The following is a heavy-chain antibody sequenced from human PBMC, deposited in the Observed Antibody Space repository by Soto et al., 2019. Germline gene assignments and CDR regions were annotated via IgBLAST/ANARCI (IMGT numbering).Heavy chain of an antibody. CDR3: ARARRLPLDY. Sequence: PGGSLRLSCVGSGFTFSSYGMHWVRQAPGKGLECVAVISDTGSSHYYAASVEGRFTISRENSKNTLSLHMDRLRAEDTAVYYCARARRLPLDYWGQGTLVTVSS. CDR1: GFTFSSYG. V-gene: IGHV3-30*03. J-gene: IGHJ4*02. CDR2: ISDTGSSH. D-gene: IGHD5-18*01.